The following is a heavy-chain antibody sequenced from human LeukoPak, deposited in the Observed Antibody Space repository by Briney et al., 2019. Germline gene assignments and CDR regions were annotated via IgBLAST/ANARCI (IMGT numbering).Heavy chain of an antibody. J-gene: IGHJ4*02. V-gene: IGHV3-23*01. D-gene: IGHD3-3*01. Sequence: GGSLRLSCAASGFTFSSYAMSWVRQAPGKGLEWVSAISGSGGSTYYADSVKGRFTISRDNSKNTLYLQMNSLRAEDTAVYYCARGGTIFGVIDWGQGTLVTVSS. CDR1: GFTFSSYA. CDR2: ISGSGGST. CDR3: ARGGTIFGVID.